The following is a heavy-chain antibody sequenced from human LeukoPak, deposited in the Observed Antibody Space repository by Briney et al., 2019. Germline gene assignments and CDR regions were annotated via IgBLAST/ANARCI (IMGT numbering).Heavy chain of an antibody. D-gene: IGHD3-22*01. CDR1: GGTFSSYA. Sequence: ASVKVSCKASGGTFSSYAISWVRQAPGQGLEWMGGIIPIFGTANYAQKFQGRVTITADESTSTAYMELSSLRSEDTAVYYCAREPDSSGYYFGNRYFDLWGRGTLVTVSS. V-gene: IGHV1-69*13. CDR3: AREPDSSGYYFGNRYFDL. CDR2: IIPIFGTA. J-gene: IGHJ2*01.